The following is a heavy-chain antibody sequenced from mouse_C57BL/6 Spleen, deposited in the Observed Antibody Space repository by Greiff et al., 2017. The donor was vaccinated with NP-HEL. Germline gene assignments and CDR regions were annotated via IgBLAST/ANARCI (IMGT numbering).Heavy chain of an antibody. CDR2: ISSGSSTI. J-gene: IGHJ4*01. CDR3: ARILGIFYYAMDY. V-gene: IGHV5-17*01. CDR1: GFTFSDYG. Sequence: EVKLVESGGGLVKPGGSLKLSCAASGFTFSDYGMHWVRQAPEKGLEWVAYISSGSSTIYYADTVKGRFTISRDNAKNTLFLQMTSLRSEDTAMYYCARILGIFYYAMDYWGQGTSVTVSS.